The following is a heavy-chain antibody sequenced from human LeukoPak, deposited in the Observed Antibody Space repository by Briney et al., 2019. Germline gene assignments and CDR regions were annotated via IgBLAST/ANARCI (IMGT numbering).Heavy chain of an antibody. D-gene: IGHD3-22*01. CDR1: GYTFTDHH. Sequence: ASVKVSCKTSGYTFTDHHLHWVRQAPGQGLEWMGWINAKSGDTLYAQRFQDRITMTRDTSITTAYMGLSRLTSDDTAMYYCARGTSFGYDPWGQGTLVNVSS. J-gene: IGHJ5*02. V-gene: IGHV1-2*02. CDR2: INAKSGDT. CDR3: ARGTSFGYDP.